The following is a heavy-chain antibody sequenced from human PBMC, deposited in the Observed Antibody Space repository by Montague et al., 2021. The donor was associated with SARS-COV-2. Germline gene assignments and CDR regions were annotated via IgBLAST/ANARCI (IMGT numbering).Heavy chain of an antibody. CDR1: AGSLSASF. Sequence: SETLSLTCAVYAGSLSASFWTWTRHPPGNWLGWTGEISLSGETSHNPSPKSRATLSGDTSSNQFSLELRSATAADTVLYYCARGRRPLSVGSGWYLDYWGLGTPVTVAS. CDR3: ARGRRPLSVGSGWYLDY. CDR2: ISLSGET. J-gene: IGHJ4*02. V-gene: IGHV4-34*04. D-gene: IGHD6-19*01.